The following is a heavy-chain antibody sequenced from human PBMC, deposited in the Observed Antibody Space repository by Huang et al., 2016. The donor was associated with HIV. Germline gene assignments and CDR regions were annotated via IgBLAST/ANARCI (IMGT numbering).Heavy chain of an antibody. CDR2: TSAYDGNK. CDR3: ARDSFSSQGRGAFDI. D-gene: IGHD2-2*01. J-gene: IGHJ3*02. V-gene: IGHV1-18*01. CDR1: GYGFTKFG. Sequence: QVQLVQSGVEVKKPGASVKVSCKASGYGFTKFGFSWVRQAPGQGLEGMGWTSAYDGNKEYAQKFQDRVTMTTDIFTSTAYMELRSLRSDDTALYFCARDSFSSQGRGAFDIWGQGTMVTVSS.